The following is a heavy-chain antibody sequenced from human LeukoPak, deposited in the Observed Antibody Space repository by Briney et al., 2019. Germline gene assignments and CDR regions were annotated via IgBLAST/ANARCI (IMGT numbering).Heavy chain of an antibody. CDR2: ISPSGDIT. CDR1: GFTFSSYE. J-gene: IGHJ6*03. Sequence: GGSLRLSCAASGFTFSSYEMNWVRQAPGKGLEWVSGISPSGDITYYADSVKGRFTISRDNSKNTLYLQMNSLRAEDTAVYYCAKDPGPPYYYYMDVWGKGTTVTVSS. V-gene: IGHV3-23*01. CDR3: AKDPGPPYYYYMDV.